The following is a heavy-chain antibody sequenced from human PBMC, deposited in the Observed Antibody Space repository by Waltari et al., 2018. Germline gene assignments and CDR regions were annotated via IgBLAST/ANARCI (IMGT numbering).Heavy chain of an antibody. CDR1: GFKYRSYG. J-gene: IGHJ3*02. CDR2: IGGSTGIT. Sequence: EEQLVVAGGGLVQTGGSGRVCGTASGFKYRSYGMTWVLQAKGMGLEWVSAIGGSTGITNYSDSLSGRFTISSDNSKNTLYLQMNSLSAYVTALYYCAKSGRSPCAFDISVQGTMVTVSS. D-gene: IGHD3-10*01. CDR3: AKSGRSPCAFDI. V-gene: IGHV3-23*04.